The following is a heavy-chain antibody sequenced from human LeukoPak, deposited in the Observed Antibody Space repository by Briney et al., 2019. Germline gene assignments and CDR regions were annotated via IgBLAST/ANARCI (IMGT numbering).Heavy chain of an antibody. J-gene: IGHJ5*01. CDR1: GFNFNNFA. CDR2: INFSGSNR. D-gene: IGHD1-1*01. Sequence: GGSLRLSCAASGFNFNNFAMSWVRQAPGKGLEWVSGINFSGSNRYYADSVKGRFTISRDNSKNMLFLQMNSLRAEDTAIYYCAKEDFRDHTTGFDSWGQGTLVTVSS. CDR3: AKEDFRDHTTGFDS. V-gene: IGHV3-23*01.